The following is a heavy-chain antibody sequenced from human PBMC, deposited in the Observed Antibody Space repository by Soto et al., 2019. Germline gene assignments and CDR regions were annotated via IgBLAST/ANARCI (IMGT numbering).Heavy chain of an antibody. J-gene: IGHJ5*02. CDR2: IYYSGNT. D-gene: IGHD3-9*01. Sequence: PSETLSLTYTVSGGSISSASYYWGWIRQPPGKGLEWIGSIYYSGNTYYNPSLKSRVTISVDTSKNQFSLKLSSVTAADTAVYYCARTRPVRDILTGYYKNSWFDPWGQGTLVTVSS. CDR3: ARTRPVRDILTGYYKNSWFDP. V-gene: IGHV4-39*01. CDR1: GGSISSASYY.